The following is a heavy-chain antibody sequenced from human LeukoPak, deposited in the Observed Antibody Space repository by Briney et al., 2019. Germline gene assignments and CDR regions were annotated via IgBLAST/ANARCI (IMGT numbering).Heavy chain of an antibody. CDR1: GGSISSSSYY. V-gene: IGHV4-39*01. CDR2: IYYSGST. CDR3: ARAYPAGVGNWFDP. D-gene: IGHD2-15*01. Sequence: SETLSLTCTVSGGSISSSSYYWGWIRQPPGKGLEWIGSIYYSGSTYYNPSLKSRVTISVDTSKNQFSLKLSSVTAADTAVYYCARAYPAGVGNWFDPWGQGTLVTVSS. J-gene: IGHJ5*02.